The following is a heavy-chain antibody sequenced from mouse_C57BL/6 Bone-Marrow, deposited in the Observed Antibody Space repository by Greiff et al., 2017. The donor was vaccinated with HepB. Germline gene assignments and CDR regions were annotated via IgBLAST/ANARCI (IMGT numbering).Heavy chain of an antibody. V-gene: IGHV14-1*01. D-gene: IGHD2-3*01. CDR1: GFNIKDYY. Sequence: VQLKQSGAELVRPGASVKLSCTASGFNIKDYYMHWVKQRPEQGLEWIGRIDPEDGDTEYAPKFKGKATMTADTSSNTAYMQLSSLTSEDTAVYYCTTNYGYYVGYAMDYWGPGTSVTVSS. J-gene: IGHJ4*01. CDR3: TTNYGYYVGYAMDY. CDR2: IDPEDGDT.